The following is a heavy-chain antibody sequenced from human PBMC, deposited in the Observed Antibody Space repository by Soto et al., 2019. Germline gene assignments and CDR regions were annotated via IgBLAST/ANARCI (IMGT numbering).Heavy chain of an antibody. CDR3: AKVGLRSGKGWVRWFDP. Sequence: EVQLLESGGGLVQPGGSLRLSCAASGFTFSSYAMSWVRQAPGKGLEWVSAISGSGGSTYYADSVKGRFTISRDNSKNTLYLQMNSLRAEDTAVYYCAKVGLRSGKGWVRWFDPWGQGTLVTVSS. J-gene: IGHJ5*02. CDR2: ISGSGGST. CDR1: GFTFSSYA. D-gene: IGHD3-3*01. V-gene: IGHV3-23*01.